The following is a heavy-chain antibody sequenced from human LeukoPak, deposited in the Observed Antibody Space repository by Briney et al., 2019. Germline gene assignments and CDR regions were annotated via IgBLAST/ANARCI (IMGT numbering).Heavy chain of an antibody. CDR2: IYHSRST. J-gene: IGHJ3*02. Sequence: PSETLSLTCAVSGGSISSSNWWSWVRQPPGKGLEWIGEIYHSRSTNYNPSLKSRVTISVDKSKNQFSLKLSSVTAADTAVYYCAGPGYSSSSSDAFDIWGQGTMVTVSS. D-gene: IGHD6-6*01. CDR1: GGSISSSNW. CDR3: AGPGYSSSSSDAFDI. V-gene: IGHV4-4*02.